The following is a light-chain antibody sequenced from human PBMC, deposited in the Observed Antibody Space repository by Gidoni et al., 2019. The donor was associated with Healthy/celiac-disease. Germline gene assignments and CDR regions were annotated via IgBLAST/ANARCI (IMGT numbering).Light chain of an antibody. CDR1: QSISSW. CDR2: NAS. CDR3: QQYNSYSCS. J-gene: IGKJ2*04. Sequence: DIQMTQSPSTLPASVGDRVTITCRASQSISSWLAWYQQKPGKAPKLLIYNASSLESGVPSRFSGSGSGTEFTLTISSLQPDDFATYYCQQYNSYSCSFGQGTKLDIK. V-gene: IGKV1-5*03.